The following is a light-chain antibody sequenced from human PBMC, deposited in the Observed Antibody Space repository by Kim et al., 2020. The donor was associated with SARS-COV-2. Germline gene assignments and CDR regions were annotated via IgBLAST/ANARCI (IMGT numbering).Light chain of an antibody. J-gene: IGKJ5*01. CDR3: QQHHNYPVT. Sequence: ASVGDRVTITCRASQDINNYLAWYQQKPGKAPNLLIYATSTLQSGVPSRFSGSGSGTDFTLTITGLKPEDVATYFCQQHHNYPVTFGQGTRMEIK. V-gene: IGKV1-9*01. CDR2: ATS. CDR1: QDINNY.